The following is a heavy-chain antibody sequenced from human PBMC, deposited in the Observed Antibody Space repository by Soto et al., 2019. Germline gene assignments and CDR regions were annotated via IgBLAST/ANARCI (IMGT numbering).Heavy chain of an antibody. D-gene: IGHD6-25*01. CDR3: ARDLAAGDH. V-gene: IGHV1-46*01. CDR1: GYTFTHYY. Sequence: QVQLVQSGAEVKKPGASVKLSCRTSGYTFTHYYIHWVRQAPGQGLEWLAIINPASGSTNYAQVSLVRVTSTMAMSTATIYMGLSGPRAEDSAIVHCARDLAAGDHWGQGTLVTVSS. CDR2: INPASGST. J-gene: IGHJ4*02.